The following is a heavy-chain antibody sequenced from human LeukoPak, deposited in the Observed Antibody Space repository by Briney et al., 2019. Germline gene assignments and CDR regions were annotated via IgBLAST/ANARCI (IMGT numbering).Heavy chain of an antibody. CDR2: ISDSGDGT. V-gene: IGHV3-23*01. D-gene: IGHD6-19*01. CDR3: VREVSGWPNNWFDP. J-gene: IGHJ5*02. Sequence: RGSLRLSCAASGFTFSSYSMNWVRQAPGKGLEWVSAISDSGDGTYYADSVRARFTISRDNSKNTVDLQMSSLRAEDTAVYYCVREVSGWPNNWFDPWGQGTLVTVSS. CDR1: GFTFSSYS.